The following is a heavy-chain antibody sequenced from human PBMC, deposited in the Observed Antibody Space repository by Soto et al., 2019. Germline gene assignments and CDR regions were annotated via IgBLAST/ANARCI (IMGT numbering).Heavy chain of an antibody. V-gene: IGHV4-59*01. CDR3: AREYSSSSPWFDP. Sequence: SETLSLTCTVSGGSISSYYWSWIRQPPGKGLEWIGYIYYSGSTNYNPSLKSRVTISVDTSKNQFSLKLSSVTAADTAVYYCAREYSSSSPWFDPWGQGTLVTVS. J-gene: IGHJ5*02. CDR1: GGSISSYY. D-gene: IGHD6-6*01. CDR2: IYYSGST.